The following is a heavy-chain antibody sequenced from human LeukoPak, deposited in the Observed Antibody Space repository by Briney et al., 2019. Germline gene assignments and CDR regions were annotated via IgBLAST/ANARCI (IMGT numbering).Heavy chain of an antibody. D-gene: IGHD3-10*01. J-gene: IGHJ4*02. CDR1: GIIFSSYG. V-gene: IGHV3-30*03. CDR2: ISYDGSNK. CDR3: ARGTLDITKIRGVISPFDY. Sequence: GGSLRLSCAASGIIFSSYGMHWVRQAPGRGLEWVAVISYDGSNKYYADSVKGRFTISRDNSKNTVYLQMNSLRAEDTAVYYCARGTLDITKIRGVISPFDYWGQGTLVTVSS.